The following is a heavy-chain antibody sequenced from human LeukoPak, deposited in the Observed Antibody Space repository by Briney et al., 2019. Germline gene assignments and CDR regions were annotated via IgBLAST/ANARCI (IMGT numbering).Heavy chain of an antibody. CDR2: INPSGGST. CDR1: GYTFTSYG. CDR3: ARTEPVGY. J-gene: IGHJ4*02. Sequence: ASVKVSCKASGYTFTSYGISWVRQAPGQGLEWMGIINPSGGSTSYAQKFQGRVTMTRDTSTSTVYMELSSLRSGDTAVYYCARTEPVGYWGQGTLVTVSS. V-gene: IGHV1-46*01. D-gene: IGHD4-23*01.